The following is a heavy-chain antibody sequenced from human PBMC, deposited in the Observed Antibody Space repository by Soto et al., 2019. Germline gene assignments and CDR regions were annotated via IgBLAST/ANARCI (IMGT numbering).Heavy chain of an antibody. Sequence: EGALRLSCTASGVTFRIYAMTWVRQSPGKGLEWVSSMSRTGDNTYYADSVKGRFTISRDNSKNTLYLQMNSLRAEDTAIYYCAKDQSNSNPLYYFDFWGPGTLVTVSS. D-gene: IGHD3-22*01. V-gene: IGHV3-23*01. J-gene: IGHJ4*02. CDR3: AKDQSNSNPLYYFDF. CDR1: GVTFRIYA. CDR2: MSRTGDNT.